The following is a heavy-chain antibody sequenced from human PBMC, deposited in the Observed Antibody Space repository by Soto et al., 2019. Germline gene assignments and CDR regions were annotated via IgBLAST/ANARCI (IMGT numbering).Heavy chain of an antibody. CDR2: IYDDGTT. Sequence: SETLSLTCSVSGGSISSYFRNWLRQPPGKGLEWIGYIYDDGTTDYNPSLKSRVTILLDMSKNQFSLKLSSVTAADTAVYYCVSSRSAIYGDALDVWGHGTMVTVSS. D-gene: IGHD2-2*01. CDR1: GGSISSYF. J-gene: IGHJ3*01. CDR3: VSSRSAIYGDALDV. V-gene: IGHV4-59*03.